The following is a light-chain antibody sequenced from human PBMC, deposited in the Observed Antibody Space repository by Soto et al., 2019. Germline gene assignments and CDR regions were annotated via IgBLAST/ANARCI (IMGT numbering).Light chain of an antibody. CDR2: GAS. V-gene: IGKV3-20*01. CDR1: QSVSSSY. Sequence: EIVLTQSPGTLSLSQGERATLSCRASQSVSSSYLAWYQQKPGQAPRLLIYGASSRATGITDRFSGSGSVTDFTPTISTLEPEDFAVYYCQQYGSSPLTFGGGTKVEIK. J-gene: IGKJ4*01. CDR3: QQYGSSPLT.